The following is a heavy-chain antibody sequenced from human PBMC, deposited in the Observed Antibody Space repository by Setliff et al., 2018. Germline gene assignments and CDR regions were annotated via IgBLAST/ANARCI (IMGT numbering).Heavy chain of an antibody. CDR1: GGTFSSSG. V-gene: IGHV1-69*13. CDR3: ARGLRSPYWHLDS. J-gene: IGHJ5*01. Sequence: SVKVSCKSSGGTFSSSGITWVRQAPGQGLQWLGRFIPILGATNYAQNFQGRVTITADESTSSGYMELRSLRSDDTAVYYCARGLRSPYWHLDSWGQGTQVTVSS. D-gene: IGHD3-16*01. CDR2: FIPILGAT.